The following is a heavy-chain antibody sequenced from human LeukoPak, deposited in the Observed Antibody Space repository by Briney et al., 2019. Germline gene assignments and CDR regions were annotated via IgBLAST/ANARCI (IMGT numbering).Heavy chain of an antibody. Sequence: SETLSLTCTVSGGSISSSSYYWGWIRQPPGKGLEWIGSIYYSGSTYYNPSLKSRVTISVDTSKNQFSLKLSSVTAADTAVYYCARERGTYYYGSGYYYYYMDVWGKGTTVTISS. J-gene: IGHJ6*03. D-gene: IGHD3-10*01. CDR2: IYYSGST. CDR3: ARERGTYYYGSGYYYYYMDV. CDR1: GGSISSSSYY. V-gene: IGHV4-39*07.